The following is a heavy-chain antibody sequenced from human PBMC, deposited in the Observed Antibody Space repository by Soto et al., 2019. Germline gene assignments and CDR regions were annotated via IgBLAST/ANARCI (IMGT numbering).Heavy chain of an antibody. V-gene: IGHV4-59*08. J-gene: IGHJ4*02. Sequence: QVQLQESGPGLVKPSETLSLTCTVSGGSISSYYWSWIRQPPGKGLEWIGYIYYSGSTNYNPSLKXRVTISVDTSKNQFPLTLSSVTAADTAVYYCARRYGYSFDYWGQGTLVTVSS. CDR2: IYYSGST. CDR3: ARRYGYSFDY. CDR1: GGSISSYY. D-gene: IGHD1-1*01.